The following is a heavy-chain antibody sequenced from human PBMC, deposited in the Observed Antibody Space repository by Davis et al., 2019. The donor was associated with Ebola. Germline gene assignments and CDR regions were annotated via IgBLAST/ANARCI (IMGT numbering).Heavy chain of an antibody. CDR1: GFTFSSYW. V-gene: IGHV3-74*03. CDR2: INSGGGLT. J-gene: IGHJ4*02. Sequence: ESLKISCAASGFTFSSYWMHWVRQAPGKGLVWVSRINSGGGLTTYADSVKGRFTISRDNAKNSLYLQMNSLRDEDTAVYYCAEGYFDYWGQGTLVTVSS. CDR3: AEGYFDY.